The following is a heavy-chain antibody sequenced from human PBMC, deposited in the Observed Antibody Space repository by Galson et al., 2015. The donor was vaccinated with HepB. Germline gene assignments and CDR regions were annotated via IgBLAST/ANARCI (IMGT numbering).Heavy chain of an antibody. CDR3: ARDQAEEYQQLYEYYFDS. CDR2: IGDSNART. J-gene: IGHJ4*02. Sequence: SLRLSCATSGFTFNVYAMSWVRQAPGKGLEWVSSIGDSNARTYYADSVKGRFTISRDNAKNSLFLQMNSLRPEDTAVYYCARDQAEEYQQLYEYYFDSWGLGTLVTVSS. CDR1: GFTFNVYA. V-gene: IGHV3-23*01. D-gene: IGHD1-1*01.